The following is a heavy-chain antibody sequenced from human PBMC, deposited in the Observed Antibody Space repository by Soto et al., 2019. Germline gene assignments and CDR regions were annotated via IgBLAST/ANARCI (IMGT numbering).Heavy chain of an antibody. CDR1: GLSFSAN. CDR2: IIGRGRTI. D-gene: IGHD3-16*01. J-gene: IGHJ5*02. V-gene: IGHV3-11*01. CDR3: ARLPFPWGWFDP. Sequence: QVQLVESGGGLVKPGGSLRLSWAASGLSFSANLSGVGQAPGKGLEWLPYIIGRGRTISSADSVKGRFTISRDNATNSLYLQMNNVRTEETAVYYCARLPFPWGWFDPWGQGTLVTVSS.